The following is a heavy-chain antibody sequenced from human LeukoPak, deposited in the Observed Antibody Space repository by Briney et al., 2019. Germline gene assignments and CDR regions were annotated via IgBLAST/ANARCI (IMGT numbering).Heavy chain of an antibody. CDR2: IYHSGST. D-gene: IGHD3-22*01. Sequence: SETLSLTCAVSGYSISSGYYWGWIRQPPGKGLEWIGSIYHSGSTYYNPSLKSRVTISVDTSKNQFSLKLTSVTAADTAVYYCARRRYYDSSGYLDWGQGTLLTVSS. CDR3: ARRRYYDSSGYLD. CDR1: GYSISSGYY. V-gene: IGHV4-38-2*01. J-gene: IGHJ1*01.